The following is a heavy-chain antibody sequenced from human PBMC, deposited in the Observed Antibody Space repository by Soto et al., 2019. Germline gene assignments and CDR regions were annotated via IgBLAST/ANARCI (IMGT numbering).Heavy chain of an antibody. CDR3: AKDFESTL. V-gene: IGHV3-23*01. Sequence: VQLLESGGGLVQPGGSLRLSCAASGFTFNVHAITWVRQGPGKGLEWVSSISGSGDSTYYADSVKGRFAISRDNSKHTAYLQMQSLRGEDTAVYFCAKDFESTLWGEGPLVTISS. CDR2: ISGSGDST. J-gene: IGHJ4*02. D-gene: IGHD3-16*01. CDR1: GFTFNVHA.